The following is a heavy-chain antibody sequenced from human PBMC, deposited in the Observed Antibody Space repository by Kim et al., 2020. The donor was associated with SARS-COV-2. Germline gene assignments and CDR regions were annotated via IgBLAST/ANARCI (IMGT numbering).Heavy chain of an antibody. Sequence: GGSLRLSCAASGFTFSSYSMNWVRQAPGKGLEWVSSISSSSSYIYYADSVKGRFTISRDDAKNSLYLQMNSLRAEDTAVYYCARVIAVAGHNWFDPWGQGTLVTVSS. CDR3: ARVIAVAGHNWFDP. CDR1: GFTFSSYS. D-gene: IGHD6-19*01. CDR2: ISSSSSYI. V-gene: IGHV3-21*01. J-gene: IGHJ5*02.